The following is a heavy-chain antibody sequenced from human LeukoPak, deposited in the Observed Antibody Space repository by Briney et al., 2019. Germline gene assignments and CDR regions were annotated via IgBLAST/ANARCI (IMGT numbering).Heavy chain of an antibody. CDR3: ARVFYYGSESIMPFYYMDV. Sequence: PGGSLRLSCAASGFTFSDYYMSWIRQAPGKGLEWVSYISSSGSTIYYADSVKGRFTISRDNAKNSLYLQMNSLRAEDTAVYYCARVFYYGSESIMPFYYMDVWGKGTTVTVSS. D-gene: IGHD3-10*01. J-gene: IGHJ6*03. CDR2: ISSSGSTI. V-gene: IGHV3-11*01. CDR1: GFTFSDYY.